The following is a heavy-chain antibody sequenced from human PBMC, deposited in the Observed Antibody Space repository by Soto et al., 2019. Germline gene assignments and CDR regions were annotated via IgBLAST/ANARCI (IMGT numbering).Heavy chain of an antibody. Sequence: PGGSLRLSCAASGFTFSSYAMSWVRQAPGKGLEWVSAISGSGDSTYYADSVKGRFTISRDNSKNTLYLQMNSLRAEDTAVYYCAKVISSSWYNFLYYGMDVWGQGTTVTVSS. D-gene: IGHD6-13*01. CDR1: GFTFSSYA. J-gene: IGHJ6*02. V-gene: IGHV3-23*01. CDR2: ISGSGDST. CDR3: AKVISSSWYNFLYYGMDV.